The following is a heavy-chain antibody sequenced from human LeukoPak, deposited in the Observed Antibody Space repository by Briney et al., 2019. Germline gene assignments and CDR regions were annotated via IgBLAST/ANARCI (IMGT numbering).Heavy chain of an antibody. D-gene: IGHD1-26*01. CDR2: IIPILGIA. V-gene: IGHV1-69*04. Sequence: SVKVSCKASGGTFISYAMSWVRQAPGQGLEWMGRIIPILGIANYAQKFQGRVTITADKSTSTAYMELSSLRSEDTAVYYCARDGTGNFDPWGQGTLVTVSS. CDR1: GGTFISYA. J-gene: IGHJ5*02. CDR3: ARDGTGNFDP.